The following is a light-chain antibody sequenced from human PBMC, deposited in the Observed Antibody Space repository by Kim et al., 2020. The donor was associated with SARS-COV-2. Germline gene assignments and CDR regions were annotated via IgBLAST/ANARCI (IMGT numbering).Light chain of an antibody. Sequence: SYELTQPPSVSVSPGQTASITCSGNALGSKYTCWYQQKPGQSPVLVIYQDRRRPSGIPDRFSGSTSGNTATLTISETQALDEADYYCQAWDSSSNVVFGGGTQLTVL. CDR1: ALGSKY. J-gene: IGLJ2*01. CDR2: QDR. V-gene: IGLV3-1*01. CDR3: QAWDSSSNVV.